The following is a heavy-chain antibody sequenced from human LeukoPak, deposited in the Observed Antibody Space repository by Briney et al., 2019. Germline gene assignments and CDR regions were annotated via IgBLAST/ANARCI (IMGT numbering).Heavy chain of an antibody. CDR3: ARGYYDNLTRDYYFDY. J-gene: IGHJ4*02. CDR1: GYSINSGYT. V-gene: IGHV4-38-2*02. CDR2: IYHSGGT. D-gene: IGHD3-9*01. Sequence: PSETLSLTCTVSGYSINSGYTWGWIRQPPGKGLEWIGNIYHSGGTYYNPSLTSRVTISVDTSKNQFSLKLSSVTAADTAVYYCARGYYDNLTRDYYFDYWGQGTLVTVPS.